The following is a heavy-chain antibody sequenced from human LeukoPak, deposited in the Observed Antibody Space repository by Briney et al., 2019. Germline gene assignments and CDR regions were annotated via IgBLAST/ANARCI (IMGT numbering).Heavy chain of an antibody. CDR3: ASRSLFYDSSGYYW. Sequence: SETLSLTCTVSGASVSSYYWSWIRQPPGRGLEWIGYLSHSGSSDSNPSLKSRVTILVDTSKNQFSLKMRSVTAADTAVYYCASRSLFYDSSGYYWWGQGTLVTVSS. V-gene: IGHV4-59*08. CDR2: LSHSGSS. D-gene: IGHD3-22*01. CDR1: GASVSSYY. J-gene: IGHJ4*02.